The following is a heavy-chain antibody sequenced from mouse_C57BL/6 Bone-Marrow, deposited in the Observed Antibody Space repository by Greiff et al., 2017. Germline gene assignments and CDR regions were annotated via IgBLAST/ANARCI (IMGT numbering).Heavy chain of an antibody. CDR1: GYTFTSYG. CDR2: IYPRSGNT. Sequence: QVQLQQSGAELARPGASVKLSCKASGYTFTSYGISWVKQRTGQGLEWIGEIYPRSGNTYYTEKFKGKATLTADTSSSTAYMELRSLTSEDSAVYFCARGGVPYYYAMDYWGQGTSVTVSS. J-gene: IGHJ4*01. V-gene: IGHV1-81*01. CDR3: ARGGVPYYYAMDY.